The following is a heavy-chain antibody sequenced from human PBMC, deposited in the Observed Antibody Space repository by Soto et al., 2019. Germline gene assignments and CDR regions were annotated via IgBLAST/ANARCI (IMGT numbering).Heavy chain of an antibody. Sequence: LRLSCAASGFAFSTYGLHWVRQAPGKELEWVAIITSDVNYKYYADSVKGRFTISRDNSKNTLFLQMNSLRAEDTAVYYCAKGGSFDIWGQGTLVTVSS. CDR2: ITSDVNYK. CDR3: AKGGSFDI. CDR1: GFAFSTYG. V-gene: IGHV3-30*18. D-gene: IGHD3-16*01. J-gene: IGHJ4*02.